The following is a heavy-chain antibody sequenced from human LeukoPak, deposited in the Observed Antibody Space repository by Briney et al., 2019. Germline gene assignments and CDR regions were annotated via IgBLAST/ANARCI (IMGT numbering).Heavy chain of an antibody. CDR2: FDPEDGET. J-gene: IGHJ4*02. CDR1: GYTLTELS. Sequence: ASVKVSCKVSGYTLTELSMHWVRQAPGEGLEWMGGFDPEDGETIYAQKFQGRVTMTEDTSTDTAYMELSSLRSEDTAVYYCATGRTLGTGADYWGQGTLVTVSS. D-gene: IGHD7-27*01. CDR3: ATGRTLGTGADY. V-gene: IGHV1-24*01.